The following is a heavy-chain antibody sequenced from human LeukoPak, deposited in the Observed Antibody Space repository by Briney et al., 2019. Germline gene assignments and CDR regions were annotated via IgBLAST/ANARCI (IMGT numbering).Heavy chain of an antibody. J-gene: IGHJ4*02. Sequence: GGSLRLSCAASGFTFSSYWMSWVRQAPGKGLECVANIKQDGSEKYYVDSVKGRFTISRDNAKNSLYLQMNSLRAEDTAVYYCARVRFLVSGPIDYWGQGTLVTVSS. CDR2: IKQDGSEK. CDR1: GFTFSSYW. D-gene: IGHD3-3*01. V-gene: IGHV3-7*01. CDR3: ARVRFLVSGPIDY.